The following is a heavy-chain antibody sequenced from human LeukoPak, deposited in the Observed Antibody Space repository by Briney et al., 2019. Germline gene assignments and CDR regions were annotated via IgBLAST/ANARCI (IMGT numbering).Heavy chain of an antibody. CDR1: GGSISSYY. J-gene: IGHJ4*02. V-gene: IGHV4-59*08. CDR3: AAGRMITEVNALDY. Sequence: SEALSLTCTVSGGSISSYYWSWIRHPPGKGLEWIGFIYYSGITTYNPSLKSRVTISVDTSRNQFSLKMNSMTAADTALYYCAAGRMITEVNALDYWGQGTLVTVSS. CDR2: IYYSGIT. D-gene: IGHD3-22*01.